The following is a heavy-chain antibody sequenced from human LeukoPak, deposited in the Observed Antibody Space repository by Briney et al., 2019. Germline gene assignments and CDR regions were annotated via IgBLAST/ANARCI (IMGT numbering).Heavy chain of an antibody. Sequence: GASVKVSCKASGYTFTSYGISWVRQAPGQGLEWMGWISAYNGNTNYAQRLQGRVTMTTDTSTGTAYMELRSLRSDDTAVYYCAREKDCSGGSCYLYYYYYGMDVWGQGTTVTVSS. J-gene: IGHJ6*02. CDR3: AREKDCSGGSCYLYYYYYGMDV. D-gene: IGHD2-15*01. V-gene: IGHV1-18*01. CDR2: ISAYNGNT. CDR1: GYTFTSYG.